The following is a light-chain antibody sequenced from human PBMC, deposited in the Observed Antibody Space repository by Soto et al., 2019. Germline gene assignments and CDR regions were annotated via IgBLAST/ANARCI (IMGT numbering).Light chain of an antibody. CDR3: SSYAGNNNVL. J-gene: IGLJ2*01. Sequence: QSVLTQPPSASGSPGQSITISCTGTSSDVGSNNLVSWYQQHPGRAPKVMIYEVSERPSGVPDRFSGSKSGNTASLTVSGLQAEDEANYYCSSYAGNNNVLFGGGTKLTVL. V-gene: IGLV2-8*01. CDR1: SSDVGSNNL. CDR2: EVS.